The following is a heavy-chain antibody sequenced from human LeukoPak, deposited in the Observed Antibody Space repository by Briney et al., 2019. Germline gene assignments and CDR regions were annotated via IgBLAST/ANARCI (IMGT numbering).Heavy chain of an antibody. D-gene: IGHD2/OR15-2a*01. CDR2: INHSGST. V-gene: IGHV4-34*01. J-gene: IGHJ3*02. CDR1: SGSLSGYY. Sequence: PSGTLSLTCAVYSGSLSGYYWSWIRQPPGKGLEWIGEINHSGSTNYNPSLKSRVTISVDTSKNQFSLKLSSVTAADTAVYYCASPNLRLLGRAFDIWGQGTMVTVSS. CDR3: ASPNLRLLGRAFDI.